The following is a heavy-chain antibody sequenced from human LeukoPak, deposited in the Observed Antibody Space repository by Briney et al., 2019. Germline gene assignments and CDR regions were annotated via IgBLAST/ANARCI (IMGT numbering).Heavy chain of an antibody. D-gene: IGHD3-10*01. Sequence: TLSLTCTVSGGSFSSGSYFWNWIRQPAGKGLEWIGRIYTTGSTNYNPSLKSRVTISADTSKNQFSLKLSSVTAADTAVYYCARKRDRGTFDIWGQGTMVTVSS. CDR1: GGSFSSGSYF. CDR3: ARKRDRGTFDI. V-gene: IGHV4-61*02. J-gene: IGHJ3*02. CDR2: IYTTGST.